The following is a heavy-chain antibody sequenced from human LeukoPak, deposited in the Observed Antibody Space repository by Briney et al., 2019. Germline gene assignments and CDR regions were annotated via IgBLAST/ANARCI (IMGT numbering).Heavy chain of an antibody. J-gene: IGHJ4*02. CDR1: GFTFSSYA. CDR2: ISYDGSNK. CDR3: ARESGPIVVVTAPFDY. D-gene: IGHD2-21*02. Sequence: GGSLRLSCAASGFTFSSYAMHWVRQAPGKGLEWVAVISYDGSNKYYADSVKGRFTISRDNSKNTLYLQMNSLRAEDTAVYYCARESGPIVVVTAPFDYWGQGTLVTVSS. V-gene: IGHV3-30-3*01.